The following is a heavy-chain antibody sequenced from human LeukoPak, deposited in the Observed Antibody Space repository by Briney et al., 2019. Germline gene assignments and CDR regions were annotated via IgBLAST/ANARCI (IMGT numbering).Heavy chain of an antibody. D-gene: IGHD6-19*01. V-gene: IGHV3-21*01. Sequence: GGSLRLSCAASGFTFSDCGMNWVRQAPGKGLEWVSCITSSSSSYRSYADSVKGRFTISRDDAKNSVFLQMDSLRAEDTAVYYCARLKKSSGWYNFDYWGQGALVTVSS. J-gene: IGHJ4*02. CDR1: GFTFSDCG. CDR2: ITSSSSSYR. CDR3: ARLKKSSGWYNFDY.